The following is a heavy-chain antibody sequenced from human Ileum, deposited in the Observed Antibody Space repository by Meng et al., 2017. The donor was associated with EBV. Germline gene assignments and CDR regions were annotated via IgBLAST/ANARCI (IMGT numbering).Heavy chain of an antibody. J-gene: IGHJ4*02. CDR2: INHNGGT. V-gene: IGHV4-34*01. CDR3: ARGGGVLTPLDY. Sequence: QGPLQQWGVGLLKPSETLSLTCAVYGGSFSDYFWSWIRQPPGKGLEWIGEINHNGGTNYNPSLNPSLKSRVTISVDTSKNQFSLKLSSVTAADTAVYYCARGGGVLTPLDYWGQGTLVTVSS. CDR1: GGSFSDYF. D-gene: IGHD2-8*02.